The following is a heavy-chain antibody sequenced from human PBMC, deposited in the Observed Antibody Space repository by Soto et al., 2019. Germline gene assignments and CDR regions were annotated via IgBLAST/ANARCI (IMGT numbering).Heavy chain of an antibody. D-gene: IGHD6-13*01. Sequence: WGSLRLSYAASGFTCSSYSMNWVRQAPGKGLEWVSSISSSSSYIYYADSVKGRFTISRDNAKNSLYLQMNSLRAEDTAVYYCARAPRASIAAAPPIGYWGQGTLVTVSS. CDR1: GFTCSSYS. V-gene: IGHV3-21*01. CDR2: ISSSSSYI. J-gene: IGHJ4*02. CDR3: ARAPRASIAAAPPIGY.